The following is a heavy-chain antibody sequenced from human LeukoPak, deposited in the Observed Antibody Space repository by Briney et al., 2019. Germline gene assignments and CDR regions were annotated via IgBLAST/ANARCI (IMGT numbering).Heavy chain of an antibody. Sequence: GASVEVSCQASGGTFSSHAIRWGRQAPGQRVEWVGGIIPIFCTANYAQKFQGRVTITADESTSTAYMELSSLRSEDTAVYYCARGLTGTTTLYYYYYMDVWGKGTTVTVSS. CDR3: ARGLTGTTTLYYYYYMDV. CDR2: IIPIFCTA. CDR1: GGTFSSHA. V-gene: IGHV1-69*13. D-gene: IGHD1-7*01. J-gene: IGHJ6*03.